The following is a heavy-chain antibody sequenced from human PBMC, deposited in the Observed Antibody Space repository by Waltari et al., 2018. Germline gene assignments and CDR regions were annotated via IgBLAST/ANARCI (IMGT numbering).Heavy chain of an antibody. J-gene: IGHJ4*02. CDR3: AKHKANYYDSSGYEYYFDY. D-gene: IGHD3-22*01. V-gene: IGHV1-69*13. CDR2: IIPIFGTA. Sequence: QVQLVQSGAEVKKPGSSVKVSCKASGGTFSSYAISWVRQAPGQGLEWMGGIIPIFGTANYAQKFQGRVTITADESTSTAYMELSSLRSEDTAVYYCAKHKANYYDSSGYEYYFDYWGQGTLVTVSS. CDR1: GGTFSSYA.